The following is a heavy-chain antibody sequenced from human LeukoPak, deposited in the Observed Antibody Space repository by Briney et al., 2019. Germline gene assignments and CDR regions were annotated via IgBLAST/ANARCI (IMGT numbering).Heavy chain of an antibody. V-gene: IGHV3-23*01. J-gene: IGHJ4*02. Sequence: GGSLRLSCAASGFTLSNYAMSWVRQAPGKGLEWVSSITGSGGSTYYADSVKGRFTISRDNSKNTLYLQMSSPRAEDTAVYYCAKDKGDFWSGHHYWGQGTLVTVSS. D-gene: IGHD3-3*01. CDR1: GFTLSNYA. CDR3: AKDKGDFWSGHHY. CDR2: ITGSGGST.